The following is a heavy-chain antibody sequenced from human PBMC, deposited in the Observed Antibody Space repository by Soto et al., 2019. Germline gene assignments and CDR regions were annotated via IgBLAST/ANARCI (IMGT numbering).Heavy chain of an antibody. J-gene: IGHJ6*02. V-gene: IGHV1-69*13. D-gene: IGHD1-26*01. CDR3: ARDFSGGSYYYYYYYGMDV. Sequence: GASVKVSCKASGGTFSSYAISWVRQAPGQGLEWMGGIIPIFGTANYAQKFQGRVTITADESTSTAYMELSSLRSEDTAVYHCARDFSGGSYYYYYYYGMDVWGQGTTVTVSS. CDR2: IIPIFGTA. CDR1: GGTFSSYA.